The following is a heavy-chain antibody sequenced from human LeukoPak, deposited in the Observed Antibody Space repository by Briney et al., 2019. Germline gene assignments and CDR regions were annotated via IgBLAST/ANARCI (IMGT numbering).Heavy chain of an antibody. CDR2: INSDGSST. CDR3: ARVVDHGYGDYYLDY. CDR1: GFTFSSYW. D-gene: IGHD4-17*01. Sequence: PGGSLRLSCAASGFTFSSYWMHWVRQAPGKGLVWVSRINSDGSSTSYADSVKGRFTISRDNSKNALYLQMNSLRAEDTAVYYCARVVDHGYGDYYLDYWGQGTLVTVSS. V-gene: IGHV3-74*01. J-gene: IGHJ4*02.